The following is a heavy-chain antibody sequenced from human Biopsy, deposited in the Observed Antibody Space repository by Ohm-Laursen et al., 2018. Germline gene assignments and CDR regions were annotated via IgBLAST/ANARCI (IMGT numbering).Heavy chain of an antibody. CDR3: ATKLTGYFHH. Sequence: ASVKVSCKAPGGTFSNYGVNWVRQALGQGLEWLGGNIPILGTGNYAQKFQDRVTVAADTSTSTATMELRSLRSDDTAVYYCATKLTGYFHHWGQGTLVIVSS. J-gene: IGHJ1*01. V-gene: IGHV1-69*06. D-gene: IGHD3-9*01. CDR2: NIPILGTG. CDR1: GGTFSNYG.